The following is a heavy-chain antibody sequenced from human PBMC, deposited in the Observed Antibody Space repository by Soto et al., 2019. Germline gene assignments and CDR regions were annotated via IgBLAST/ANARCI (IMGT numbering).Heavy chain of an antibody. Sequence: SETLSLTCAVSGGSISSGGYSWSWIRQPPGKGLEWIGYIYHSGSTNYNPSLKSRVTISVDRSKNQFSLKLSSVTAADTAVYYCARTMYYYDNNGPSSDYWGQGTLVTVAS. V-gene: IGHV4-30-2*01. CDR1: GGSISSGGYS. CDR2: IYHSGST. D-gene: IGHD3-22*01. CDR3: ARTMYYYDNNGPSSDY. J-gene: IGHJ4*02.